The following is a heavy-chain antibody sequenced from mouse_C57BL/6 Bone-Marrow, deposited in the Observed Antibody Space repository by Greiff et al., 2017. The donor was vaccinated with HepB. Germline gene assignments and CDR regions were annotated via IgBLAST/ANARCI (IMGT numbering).Heavy chain of an antibody. CDR3: ASGLRRRHWSFDG. V-gene: IGHV1-63*01. Sequence: QVQLQQSGAELVRPGTSVTMSCKASGYTFTNYWIGWAKQRPGHGLEWIGDIYPGGGYTNYNEKFKGKATLTADKSSSTAYMQFSSLTSEDSAIYYCASGLRRRHWSFDGWGTGTTVTVSS. CDR1: GYTFTNYW. J-gene: IGHJ1*03. CDR2: IYPGGGYT. D-gene: IGHD2-4*01.